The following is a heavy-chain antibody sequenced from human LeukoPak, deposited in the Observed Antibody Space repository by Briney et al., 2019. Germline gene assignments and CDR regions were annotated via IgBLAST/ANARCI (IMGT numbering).Heavy chain of an antibody. CDR2: IYYSGNT. Sequence: SETLSLTCTVSGGSINSNSYYWGWIRQPPGKGLEWIGNIYYSGNTYYNPSLKSRVTISVDTSKNQFSLKLNSVTAADTAVYYCARVSRRDGYNLGGYYFDYWGQGTLVTVSS. J-gene: IGHJ4*02. CDR3: ARVSRRDGYNLGGYYFDY. D-gene: IGHD5-24*01. CDR1: GGSINSNSYY. V-gene: IGHV4-39*07.